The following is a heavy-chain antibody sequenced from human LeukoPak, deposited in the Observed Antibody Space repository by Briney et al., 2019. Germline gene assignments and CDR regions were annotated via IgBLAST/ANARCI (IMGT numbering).Heavy chain of an antibody. Sequence: PGGSLRLSCAASGFTFSRFPMHWVRQAPGKGLEWVAAISNGGSTTYDADSVKGRFTISRDKSKNTLYLQMKSLRPEDTALYYCATGFTWSLESWGQGTMVAVSS. CDR2: ISNGGSTT. CDR1: GFTFSRFP. V-gene: IGHV3-30*04. CDR3: ATGFTWSLES. J-gene: IGHJ4*02. D-gene: IGHD2-8*02.